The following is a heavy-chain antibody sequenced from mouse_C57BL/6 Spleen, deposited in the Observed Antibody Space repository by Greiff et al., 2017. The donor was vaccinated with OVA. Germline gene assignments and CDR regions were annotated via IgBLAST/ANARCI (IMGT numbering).Heavy chain of an antibody. Sequence: QVTLKVSGPGILQPSQTLSLTCSFSGFSLSTFGMGVGWIRQPSGKGLEWLAHIWWDDDKYYNPALKSRLTISKDTSKNQVFLKIANVDTADTATYYCARIEGGLRSFSYWYFDVWGTGTTVTVSS. CDR2: IWWDDDK. CDR3: ARIEGGLRSFSYWYFDV. V-gene: IGHV8-8*01. D-gene: IGHD2-4*01. J-gene: IGHJ1*03. CDR1: GFSLSTFGMG.